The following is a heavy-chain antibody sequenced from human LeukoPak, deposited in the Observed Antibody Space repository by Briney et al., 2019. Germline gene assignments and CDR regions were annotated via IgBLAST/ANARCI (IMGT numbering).Heavy chain of an antibody. Sequence: SETLSLTCTVSGGSISSYYWSWIRQPPGKGLEWIGYIYYSGSTNYNPSLKSRVTISVDTSKNQFSLKPSSVTAADTAVYYCARHRCSGGSCYPMNWFDPWGQGTLVTVSS. CDR3: ARHRCSGGSCYPMNWFDP. CDR1: GGSISSYY. D-gene: IGHD2-15*01. CDR2: IYYSGST. V-gene: IGHV4-59*08. J-gene: IGHJ5*02.